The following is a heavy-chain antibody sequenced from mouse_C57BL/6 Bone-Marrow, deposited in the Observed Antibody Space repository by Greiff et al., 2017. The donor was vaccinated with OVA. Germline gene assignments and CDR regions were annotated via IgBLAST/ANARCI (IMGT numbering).Heavy chain of an antibody. V-gene: IGHV2-2*01. Sequence: VQGVESGPGLVQPSQSLSVTCTVSGFSLTSYGVHWVRQSPGKGLEWLGVIWSGGSTDYNAAFISRLSISKDNSKSQVFFKMNSLQADDTAIYDCARGGLLRSYYAMDYWGQGTSVTVSS. CDR3: ARGGLLRSYYAMDY. D-gene: IGHD1-1*01. CDR1: GFSLTSYG. J-gene: IGHJ4*01. CDR2: IWSGGST.